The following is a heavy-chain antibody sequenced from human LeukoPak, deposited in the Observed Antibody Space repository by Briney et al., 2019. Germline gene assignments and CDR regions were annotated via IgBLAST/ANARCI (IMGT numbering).Heavy chain of an antibody. CDR3: ARERYCSSASCYSAPGYINY. V-gene: IGHV1-69*06. D-gene: IGHD2-2*01. Sequence: SVKVSCKASGGTFSSYAISWVRQAPGQGLEWMGGIIPIFGTANYAQKFQGRVTITADKSTSTAYMELSSLRSEDTAVYYCARERYCSSASCYSAPGYINYWGQGTLVTVSS. J-gene: IGHJ4*02. CDR2: IIPIFGTA. CDR1: GGTFSSYA.